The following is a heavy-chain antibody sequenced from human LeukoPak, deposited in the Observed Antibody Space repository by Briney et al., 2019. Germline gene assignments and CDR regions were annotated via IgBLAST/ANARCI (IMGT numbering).Heavy chain of an antibody. CDR1: GGSISSGGYY. J-gene: IGHJ3*02. V-gene: IGHV4-31*03. CDR3: ARVPIRGPGAFDI. Sequence: PSETLSLTCTVSGGSISSGGYYWSWIRQHPGKGLEWIGYIYYSGSTYYNPSLKSRVTISVDTSKNQFSLKLSSVTAADTAVYYCARVPIRGPGAFDIWGQGTMVTVSS. CDR2: IYYSGST. D-gene: IGHD3-10*01.